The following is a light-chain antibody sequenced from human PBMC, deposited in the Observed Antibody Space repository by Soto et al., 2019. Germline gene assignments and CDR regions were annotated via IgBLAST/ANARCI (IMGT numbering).Light chain of an antibody. V-gene: IGLV2-8*01. CDR1: SSDVGGYNY. CDR3: SSYAGSKNFVI. CDR2: EVT. Sequence: QSVLTQPPSASGSPRQSVIISCTGTSSDVGGYNYVSWYQQHPGKAPKLMIYEVTKRPSGVPDRFSGSKSGNTASLPVSGLQAEDEADYYCSSYAGSKNFVIFGGGTKLTVL. J-gene: IGLJ2*01.